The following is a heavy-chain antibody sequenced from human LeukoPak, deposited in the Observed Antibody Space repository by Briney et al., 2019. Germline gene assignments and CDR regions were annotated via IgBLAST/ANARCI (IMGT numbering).Heavy chain of an antibody. J-gene: IGHJ4*02. CDR2: FDPEDGET. V-gene: IGHV1-24*01. CDR1: GYTLTELS. CDR3: ATDVAYCGGDCYSTQQN. Sequence: GASVKVSCKVSGYTLTELSMHWVRQAPGKGLEWMGDFDPEDGETIYAQKFQGRVTMTEDTSTDTAYMELSSLRSEDTAVYYCATDVAYCGGDCYSTQQNWGQGTLVTVSS. D-gene: IGHD2-21*02.